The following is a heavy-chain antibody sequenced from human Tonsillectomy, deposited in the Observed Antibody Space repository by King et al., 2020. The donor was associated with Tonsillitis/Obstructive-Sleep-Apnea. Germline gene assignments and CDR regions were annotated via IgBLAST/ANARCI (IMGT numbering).Heavy chain of an antibody. V-gene: IGHV3-11*05. CDR2: ISTTSGYT. CDR1: GFTFSDYY. J-gene: IGHJ3*02. Sequence: VQLVESGGGLVKPGGSLRLSCAASGFTFSDYYMSWIRQAPGKGLEWVSYISTTSGYTNYADSVKGRFTISRDNAKNSLYLQLNSLRAEDTAVYYCAGVYCSTTSCDQPAFDIWGQGTMVTVSS. D-gene: IGHD2-2*01. CDR3: AGVYCSTTSCDQPAFDI.